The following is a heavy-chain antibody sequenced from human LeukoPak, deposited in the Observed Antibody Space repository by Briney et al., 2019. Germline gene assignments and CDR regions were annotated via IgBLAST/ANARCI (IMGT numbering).Heavy chain of an antibody. CDR3: AKGKIKVVPAAIRDYGMDV. CDR2: ISSSSSYI. Sequence: GSLRLSCAASGFTFSSYSMNWVRQAPGKGLEWVSSISSSSSYIYYADSVKGRFTISRDNSKNTLYLQMNSLRAEDTAVYYCAKGKIKVVPAAIRDYGMDVWGQGTTVTVSS. D-gene: IGHD2-2*02. J-gene: IGHJ6*02. CDR1: GFTFSSYS. V-gene: IGHV3-21*04.